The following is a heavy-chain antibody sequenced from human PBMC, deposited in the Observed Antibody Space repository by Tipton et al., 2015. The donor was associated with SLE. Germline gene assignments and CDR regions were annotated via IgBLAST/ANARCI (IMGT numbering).Heavy chain of an antibody. CDR3: ARLRRQSWFPSYYYYGMDV. CDR2: IYYIGST. CDR1: GDSISSQY. V-gene: IGHV4-59*11. Sequence: TLSLTCTVSGDSISSQYYTWIRQPPGKGLEWIGYIYYIGSTNYNPSLKSRVTMSADRSKNQFFLKVKSVTAADTATYYCARLRRQSWFPSYYYYGMDVWGQGTTVTVSS. D-gene: IGHD6-13*01. J-gene: IGHJ6*02.